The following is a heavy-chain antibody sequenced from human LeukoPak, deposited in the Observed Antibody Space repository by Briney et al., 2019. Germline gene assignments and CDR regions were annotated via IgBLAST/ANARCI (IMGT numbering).Heavy chain of an antibody. J-gene: IGHJ4*02. CDR3: ARAVTHDYYDSSGPFDY. Sequence: PGGSLRLSCAASGFTFSSYAMHWVRQAPGKELEWVAVISYDGSNKYYADSVKGRFTISRDNSKNTLYLQMNSLRAEDTAVYYCARAVTHDYYDSSGPFDYWGQGTLVTVSS. D-gene: IGHD3-22*01. CDR2: ISYDGSNK. V-gene: IGHV3-30*04. CDR1: GFTFSSYA.